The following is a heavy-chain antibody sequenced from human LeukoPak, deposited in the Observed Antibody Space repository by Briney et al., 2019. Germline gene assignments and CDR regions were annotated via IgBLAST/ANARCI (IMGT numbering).Heavy chain of an antibody. V-gene: IGHV3-23*01. D-gene: IGHD2-2*01. CDR1: GFTFSSYA. CDR2: ISGSGGST. J-gene: IGHJ5*02. CDR3: AKENEYQLPYNWFDP. Sequence: GGSLRLSCAASGFTFSSYAMSWVRQAPGKGLEWVSAISGSGGSTYYADSVKGRLTISRDNSKNTLYLQMNSLRGEDTAVYYCAKENEYQLPYNWFDPWGQGTLVTVSS.